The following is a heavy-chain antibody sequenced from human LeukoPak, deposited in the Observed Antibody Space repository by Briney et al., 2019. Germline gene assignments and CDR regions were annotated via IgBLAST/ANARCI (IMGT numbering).Heavy chain of an antibody. CDR1: GGSFSGYY. CDR3: ARVGQWLLSAIDP. D-gene: IGHD6-19*01. CDR2: INHSGST. V-gene: IGHV4-34*01. J-gene: IGHJ5*02. Sequence: SETLSLTCAVYGGSFSGYYWSWIRQPPGKGLEWIGEINHSGSTNYNPSLKSRVTISVDTSKNQFSLKLSSVTAADTAVYYCARVGQWLLSAIDPWGQGTLVTVSS.